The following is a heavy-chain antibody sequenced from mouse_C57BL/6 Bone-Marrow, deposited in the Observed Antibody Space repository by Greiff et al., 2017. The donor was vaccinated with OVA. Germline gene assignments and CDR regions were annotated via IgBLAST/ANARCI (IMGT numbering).Heavy chain of an antibody. Sequence: QVQLQQSGAELVKPGASVKLSCKASGYTFTSYWMQWVKQRPGQGLEWIGEIDPSDSYTNYNQKFKGKATLSVDTSASTAYMQLSSLTSEDSAVYYCASLGSPSFAYWGQGTLVTVSA. CDR1: GYTFTSYW. CDR2: IDPSDSYT. J-gene: IGHJ3*01. CDR3: ASLGSPSFAY. D-gene: IGHD1-1*01. V-gene: IGHV1-50*01.